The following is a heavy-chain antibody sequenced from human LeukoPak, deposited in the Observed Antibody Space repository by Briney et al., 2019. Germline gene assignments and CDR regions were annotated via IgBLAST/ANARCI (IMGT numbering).Heavy chain of an antibody. J-gene: IGHJ4*02. Sequence: SETLSLTCTVSGGSISSGGYYWSWIRQPPGKGLEWIGYIYHSGSTYYNPSLKSRVTISVDRSKNQFSLKLSSVTAADTAVYYCARDYKGNLYWGQGTLVTVSS. CDR3: ARDYKGNLY. V-gene: IGHV4-30-2*01. CDR1: GGSISSGGYY. D-gene: IGHD1-14*01. CDR2: IYHSGST.